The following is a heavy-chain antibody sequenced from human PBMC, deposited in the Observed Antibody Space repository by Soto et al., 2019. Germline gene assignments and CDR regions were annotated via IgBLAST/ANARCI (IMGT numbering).Heavy chain of an antibody. V-gene: IGHV3-53*04. CDR1: GFTVSSNF. Sequence: EVQVVESGGGLVQPGGSLRLSCAASGFTVSSNFMSWVRQAPGKGLEWVSVIYSGGSTYYADSVKGRFTISRQNSKNTLYLQINSLRAEDTAVYYCASMRSRVAMIYYYYYMHVWGKGATVTVSS. D-gene: IGHD5-12*01. CDR2: IYSGGST. CDR3: ASMRSRVAMIYYYYYMHV. J-gene: IGHJ6*03.